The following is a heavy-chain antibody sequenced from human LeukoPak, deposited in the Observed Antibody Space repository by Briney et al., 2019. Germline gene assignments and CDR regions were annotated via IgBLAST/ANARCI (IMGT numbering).Heavy chain of an antibody. Sequence: GGSLRLSCAASGFTFSSYAMSWVRQALGKGLEWVSAISGSGGNTYYADSVKGRFTISRDNSKNTLYPQMNSLRAADTAVYFCAKDVGNWNGNFDYWGQGTLVTVSS. V-gene: IGHV3-23*01. J-gene: IGHJ4*02. CDR1: GFTFSSYA. CDR2: ISGSGGNT. D-gene: IGHD1-20*01. CDR3: AKDVGNWNGNFDY.